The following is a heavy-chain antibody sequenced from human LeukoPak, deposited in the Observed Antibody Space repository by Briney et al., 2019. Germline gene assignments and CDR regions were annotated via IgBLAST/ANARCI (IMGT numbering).Heavy chain of an antibody. CDR1: GFTFSSYS. D-gene: IGHD3-10*02. CDR2: ISSSSSTI. Sequence: GGSLRLSCAASGFTFSSYSMNWARQAPGKGLEWVSYISSSSSTIYYADSVKGRFTISRDNAKNSLYLQMNSLRAEDAAVYYCAELGITMIGGVWGKGTTVTISS. CDR3: AELGITMIGGV. V-gene: IGHV3-48*01. J-gene: IGHJ6*04.